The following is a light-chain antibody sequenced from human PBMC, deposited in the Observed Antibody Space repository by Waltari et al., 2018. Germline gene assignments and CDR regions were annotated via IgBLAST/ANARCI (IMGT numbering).Light chain of an antibody. Sequence: QSALTQPASVPGSPALSITISCTGSTSDVWGYNLVSRYRQFPNKAPHLIIYEGTRRPSGVSSRFSASKSGNTASLTISGLQAEDEALYFCSSYARSDNSVLFGGGTQLSVL. CDR3: SSYARSDNSVL. CDR2: EGT. J-gene: IGLJ2*01. CDR1: TSDVWGYNL. V-gene: IGLV2-23*01.